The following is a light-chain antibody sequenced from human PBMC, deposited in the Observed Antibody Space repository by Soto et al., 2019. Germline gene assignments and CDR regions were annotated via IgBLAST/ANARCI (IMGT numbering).Light chain of an antibody. CDR3: QTWDTGIVV. Sequence: QPVLTQSPSASASLGASVKLTCTLSSRHSSYAIAWHQQQPEKGPRYLMKLNSDGSHRKGDGIPDRFSGSTSGAERYLTISSLQSEDEADYYCQTWDTGIVVFGGGTQLTVL. J-gene: IGLJ2*01. V-gene: IGLV4-69*01. CDR1: SRHSSYA. CDR2: LNSDGSH.